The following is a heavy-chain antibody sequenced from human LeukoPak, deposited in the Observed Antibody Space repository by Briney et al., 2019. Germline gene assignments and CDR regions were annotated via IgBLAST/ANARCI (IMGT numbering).Heavy chain of an antibody. Sequence: PSETLSLTCAVYGGSFSGYYWSWIRQPPGKGLEWIGEINHSGSTNYNPSLKSRVTISVDTSKNQFSLKLSSVTAADTAVYYCARISLTVVEYYFDYWGQGTLVTVSS. CDR1: GGSFSGYY. J-gene: IGHJ4*02. D-gene: IGHD4-23*01. CDR3: ARISLTVVEYYFDY. V-gene: IGHV4-34*01. CDR2: INHSGST.